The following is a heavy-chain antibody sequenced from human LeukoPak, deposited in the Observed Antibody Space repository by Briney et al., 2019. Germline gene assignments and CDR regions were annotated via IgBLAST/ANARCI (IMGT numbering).Heavy chain of an antibody. CDR3: ATPSSYYDSSGYYFIDAFDI. CDR2: IYTSGST. D-gene: IGHD3-22*01. J-gene: IGHJ3*02. CDR1: GGSISSYY. Sequence: SETLSLTCTVSGGSISSYYWSWIRQPAGKGLEWIGRIYTSGSTNYNPSLKSRVTMSVDTPKNQFSLKLSSLTAADTAVYYCATPSSYYDSSGYYFIDAFDIWGQGAMVTVSS. V-gene: IGHV4-4*07.